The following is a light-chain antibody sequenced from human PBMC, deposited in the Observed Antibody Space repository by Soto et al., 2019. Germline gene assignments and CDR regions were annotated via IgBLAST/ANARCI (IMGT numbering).Light chain of an antibody. Sequence: DIQMTQSPSTLSASVGDRVTMTWRASQTINSWLAWYQQKPGKAPKLLIYKASTLKSGVPSRFSGSGSGTEFTLTISSLQPDDFATYYCQHYNSYSEAFGQGTKVDIK. CDR2: KAS. CDR1: QTINSW. J-gene: IGKJ1*01. CDR3: QHYNSYSEA. V-gene: IGKV1-5*03.